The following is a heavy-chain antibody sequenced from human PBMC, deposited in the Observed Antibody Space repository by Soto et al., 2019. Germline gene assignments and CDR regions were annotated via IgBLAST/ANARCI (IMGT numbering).Heavy chain of an antibody. CDR3: VRGVRLHFDL. CDR2: ISGSGNKT. Sequence: LPSVFSGVTVSTDSRILVRQAPGKGLEWVSAISGSGNKTFYSDSVKGRFTISSDNSQNTLHLHMRSLRVEDTAVYYCVRGVRLHFDLWGQGTLV. J-gene: IGHJ1*01. D-gene: IGHD3-9*01. CDR1: GVTVSTDS. V-gene: IGHV3-23*01.